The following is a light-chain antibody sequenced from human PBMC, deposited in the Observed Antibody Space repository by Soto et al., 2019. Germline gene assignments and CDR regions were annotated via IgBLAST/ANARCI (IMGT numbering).Light chain of an antibody. CDR2: AAS. J-gene: IGKJ1*01. CDR1: QSISSY. CDR3: QQSYSRVT. Sequence: DIQMTQSPSSLSASVGDTVTITCRASQSISSYLSWYQQKPGKAPMLLIYAASRLQSGVPSRFSGSRSGTDLTLTTNSPKIEYFATYYCQQSYSRVTFGQGTKVDIK. V-gene: IGKV1-39*01.